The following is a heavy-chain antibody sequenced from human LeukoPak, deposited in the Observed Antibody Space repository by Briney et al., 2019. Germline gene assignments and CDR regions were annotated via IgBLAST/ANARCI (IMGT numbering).Heavy chain of an antibody. CDR3: ARDLKGRTELLWSDYYYYYMDV. CDR1: GYTFTSYG. D-gene: IGHD3-10*01. Sequence: GASVKVSCKASGYTFTSYGISWVRQAPGQGLEWMGWISAHNGNTNYAQKLQGRVTMTTDTSTSTAYMELRSLRSDDTAVYYCARDLKGRTELLWSDYYYYYMDVWGKGTTVTISS. CDR2: ISAHNGNT. V-gene: IGHV1-18*01. J-gene: IGHJ6*03.